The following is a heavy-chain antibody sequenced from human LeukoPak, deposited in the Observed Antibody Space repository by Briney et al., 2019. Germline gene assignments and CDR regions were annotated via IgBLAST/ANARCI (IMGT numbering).Heavy chain of an antibody. CDR2: ISGSGGSA. Sequence: GGSLRLSCEASGFTFSTYAMSWVRQAPGKGLEWVSGISGSGGSAYYADSVKGRFTISRDNSNNTLYLQMNSLRAEDTAVYYRATTRGYNYNYCFDYWGQGSLVTVSS. CDR1: GFTFSTYA. V-gene: IGHV3-23*01. CDR3: ATTRGYNYNYCFDY. D-gene: IGHD5-18*01. J-gene: IGHJ4*02.